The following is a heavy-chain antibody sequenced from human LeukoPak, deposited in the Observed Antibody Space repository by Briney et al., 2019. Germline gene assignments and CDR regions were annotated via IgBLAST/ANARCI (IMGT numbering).Heavy chain of an antibody. V-gene: IGHV1-18*01. CDR1: GYTFTSYG. J-gene: IGHJ4*02. CDR3: ATDIAAAGPNAFDY. D-gene: IGHD6-13*01. Sequence: ASVKVSCKASGYTFTSYGISWVRQAPGQGLEWMGWISAYNGNTNYAQKLQGRVTMTTDTSTSTAYMKLRSLRSDDTAVYYCATDIAAAGPNAFDYWGQGTLVSASS. CDR2: ISAYNGNT.